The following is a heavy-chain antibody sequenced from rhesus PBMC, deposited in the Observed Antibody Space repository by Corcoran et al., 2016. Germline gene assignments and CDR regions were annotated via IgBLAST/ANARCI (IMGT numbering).Heavy chain of an antibody. CDR1: GFSFSDYY. D-gene: IGHD3-34*01. CDR3: ARDDWGDYEGDY. CDR2: ISYTGGST. Sequence: EVQLVESGGGLAKPGGSLRLSCAASGFSFSDYYMYWVRQAPGQGLEWVSGISYTGGSTYYADSVKVRFTIYRENAKNTLYLQMDSLRAEDTAVYDCARDDWGDYEGDYWGQGVLVTVSS. V-gene: IGHV3S18*01. J-gene: IGHJ4*01.